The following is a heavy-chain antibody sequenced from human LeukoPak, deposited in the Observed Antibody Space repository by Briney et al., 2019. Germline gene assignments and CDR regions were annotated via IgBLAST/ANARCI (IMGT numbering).Heavy chain of an antibody. Sequence: PGGSLRLSCAASGFTFSSYEMNWVRQAPGKGLEWVANIKQDGSERFYADSVKGRFTISRDNAKNSLYLQMNSLRAEDTAVYYCARDRNTDFWSGYYTNYCDYWGQGTLVTVSS. CDR2: IKQDGSER. D-gene: IGHD3-3*01. V-gene: IGHV3-7*01. CDR3: ARDRNTDFWSGYYTNYCDY. CDR1: GFTFSSYE. J-gene: IGHJ4*02.